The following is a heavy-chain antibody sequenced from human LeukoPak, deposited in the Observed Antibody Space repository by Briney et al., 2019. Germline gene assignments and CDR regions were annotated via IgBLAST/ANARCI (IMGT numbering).Heavy chain of an antibody. D-gene: IGHD3-22*01. V-gene: IGHV3-23*01. Sequence: GGSLRLSCAASGFTFSSYAMSWVRQAPGKGLEWVSAISGSGGSTYYADSVKGRFTSPRDNSKNALYLQMNSLRAEDTAVYYCAKPPYDSSGYYYQTPFDYWGQGTLVTVSS. CDR1: GFTFSSYA. CDR3: AKPPYDSSGYYYQTPFDY. CDR2: ISGSGGST. J-gene: IGHJ4*02.